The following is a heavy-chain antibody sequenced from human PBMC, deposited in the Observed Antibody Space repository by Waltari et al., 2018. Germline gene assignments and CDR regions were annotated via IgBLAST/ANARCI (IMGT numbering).Heavy chain of an antibody. CDR3: ARGESFYDYGDYGLDAFDI. J-gene: IGHJ3*02. D-gene: IGHD4-17*01. Sequence: QLQLQESGPGLVKPSETLSLTCTVSGGSISSSSYYWGWIRQPPGKGLAWIGTIYYSVTTYYNPSLKSRVTISVDTSKKQFSLKLRSVTAPDTAVYYCARGESFYDYGDYGLDAFDIWGQGTMVTVSS. CDR2: IYYSVTT. CDR1: GGSISSSSYY. V-gene: IGHV4-39*01.